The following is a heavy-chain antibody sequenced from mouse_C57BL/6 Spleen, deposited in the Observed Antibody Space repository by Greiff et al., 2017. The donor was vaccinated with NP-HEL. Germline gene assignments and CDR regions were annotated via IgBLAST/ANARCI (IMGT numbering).Heavy chain of an antibody. CDR2: IDPSDSET. D-gene: IGHD1-1*01. V-gene: IGHV1-52*01. J-gene: IGHJ2*01. Sequence: QVQLQQSGAELVRPGSSVKLSCKASGYTFTSYWMHWVKQRPIQGLEWIGNIDPSDSETHYNQKFKDKATLTVDKSSSTAYMQLSSLTSEDSAVYYCARKTVVGGYYFDYWGQGTTLTVSS. CDR1: GYTFTSYW. CDR3: ARKTVVGGYYFDY.